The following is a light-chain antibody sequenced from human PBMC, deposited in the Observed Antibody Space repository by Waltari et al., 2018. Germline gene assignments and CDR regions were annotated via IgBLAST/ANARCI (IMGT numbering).Light chain of an antibody. CDR3: QQHDNSPFT. V-gene: IGKV1-33*01. CDR2: RAS. Sequence: DIQMTKSPSSLSASVGDRFTITCRASQGISNWLAWYQQKPGKAPNLLIYRASNLETGVPSRFSGSGSGTDFTLTISSLQPEDFATYYCQQHDNSPFTFGPGTKLDIK. CDR1: QGISNW. J-gene: IGKJ3*01.